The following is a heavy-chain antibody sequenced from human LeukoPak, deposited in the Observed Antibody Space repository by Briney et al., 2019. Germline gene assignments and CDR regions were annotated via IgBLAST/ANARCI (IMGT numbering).Heavy chain of an antibody. CDR1: GGSISSYY. CDR3: ATFGELLFGAFDI. V-gene: IGHV4-59*08. J-gene: IGHJ3*02. CDR2: IYYSGST. D-gene: IGHD3-10*01. Sequence: SETLSLTCTVSGGSISSYYWSWIRQPPGKGLEWIGYIYYSGSTNYNPSLKSRVTISVDTSKNQFSLKRSSVTAADTAVYYCATFGELLFGAFDIWGQGTMVTVSS.